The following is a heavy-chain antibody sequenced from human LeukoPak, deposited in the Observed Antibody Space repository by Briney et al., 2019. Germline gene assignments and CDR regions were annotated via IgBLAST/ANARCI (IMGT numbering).Heavy chain of an antibody. Sequence: SETLSLTCAVSGSSISSSYYGAWIRQPPGKGLEWIATISHSGCTYYNPSLKSRVTISVDMSQNQHSLRLNSVTVADTAVYFCARVNTVMATFDYWGQGTPVTVSS. CDR2: ISHSGCT. J-gene: IGHJ4*02. CDR1: GSSISSSYY. CDR3: ARVNTVMATFDY. D-gene: IGHD5-24*01. V-gene: IGHV4-38-2*01.